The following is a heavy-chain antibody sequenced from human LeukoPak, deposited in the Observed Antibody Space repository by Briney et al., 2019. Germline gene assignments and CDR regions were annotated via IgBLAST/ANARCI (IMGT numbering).Heavy chain of an antibody. CDR3: ARDPYYYMDV. CDR2: ISSSGSTI. Sequence: GGSLRLSCAASEFTFSSYEMNWVRQAPGKGLEWVSYISSSGSTIYYADSVKGRFTISRDNAKNSLYLQMNSLRAEDTAVYYCARDPYYYMDVWGKGTTVTVSS. J-gene: IGHJ6*03. CDR1: EFTFSSYE. V-gene: IGHV3-48*03.